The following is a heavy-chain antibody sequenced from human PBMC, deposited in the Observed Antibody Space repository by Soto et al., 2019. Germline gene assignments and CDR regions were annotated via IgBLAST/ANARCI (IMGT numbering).Heavy chain of an antibody. V-gene: IGHV3-30*18. CDR3: AKDRATVTTYYYYGMDV. J-gene: IGHJ6*02. CDR2: ISYDGSNK. D-gene: IGHD4-4*01. CDR1: GFTFSSYG. Sequence: VGSLRLSCAASGFTFSSYGMHWVRQAPGKGLEWVAVISYDGSNKYYADSVKGRFTISRDNSKNTLYLQMNSLRAEDTAVYYCAKDRATVTTYYYYGMDVWGQGTTVTVSS.